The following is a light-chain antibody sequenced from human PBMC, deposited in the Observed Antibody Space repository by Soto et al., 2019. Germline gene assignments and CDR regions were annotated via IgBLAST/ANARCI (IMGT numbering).Light chain of an antibody. CDR1: NSNIGSGYD. Sequence: QLVLTQPPSVSGAPGQRVTLSCTGSNSNIGSGYDVHWYQQLPGTDPKLLIYGNTNRPSGVPDRFSGSKSGTSASLAITGLQAEDEADYYCQSYDNSLSGVVFGGGTKLTVL. J-gene: IGLJ2*01. V-gene: IGLV1-40*01. CDR2: GNT. CDR3: QSYDNSLSGVV.